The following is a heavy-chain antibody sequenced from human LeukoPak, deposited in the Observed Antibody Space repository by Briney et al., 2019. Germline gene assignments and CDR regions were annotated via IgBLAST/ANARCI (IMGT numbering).Heavy chain of an antibody. CDR1: GFTFSSYG. V-gene: IGHV3-23*01. J-gene: IGHJ3*02. CDR3: AKDLYLPPNSGSYYRFAFDT. D-gene: IGHD1-26*01. CDR2: ISGSGGST. Sequence: GGSLRLSCAASGFTFSSYGMSWVRQAPGKGLEWVSAISGSGGSTYYADSVKGRFTFSRDNSKNTLYLQMNSLRAEDTAVYYCAKDLYLPPNSGSYYRFAFDTWGQGTMVTVSS.